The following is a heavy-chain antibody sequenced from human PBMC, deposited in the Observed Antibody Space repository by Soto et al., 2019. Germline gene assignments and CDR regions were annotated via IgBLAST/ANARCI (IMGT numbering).Heavy chain of an antibody. J-gene: IGHJ5*02. V-gene: IGHV4-59*01. D-gene: IGHD3-22*01. CDR1: GDSISTYY. Sequence: SETLSLTCTVSGDSISTYYWSWIRQPPGKGLEWIAYIYYTGNTYYNPSLKSRVTISMDTSKNQFSLKLSSVTAADAAVYYCARYYYDSSGYYYGWFDPWGQGTMVTVYS. CDR2: IYYTGNT. CDR3: ARYYYDSSGYYYGWFDP.